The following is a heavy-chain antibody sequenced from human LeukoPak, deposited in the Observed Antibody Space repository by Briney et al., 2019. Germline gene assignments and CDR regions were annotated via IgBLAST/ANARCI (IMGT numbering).Heavy chain of an antibody. V-gene: IGHV3-7*01. CDR2: IKEDGKET. Sequence: GGSLRLSCAASGFTFSFRWMTWVRQAPGKGLEWVANIKEDGKETYYVDSVKGRFTISRDNARNSVYLQMNSLRAEDTAVYYCARAARYFDLWGRGTQVTVSS. CDR3: ARAARYFDL. CDR1: GFTFSFRW. J-gene: IGHJ2*01.